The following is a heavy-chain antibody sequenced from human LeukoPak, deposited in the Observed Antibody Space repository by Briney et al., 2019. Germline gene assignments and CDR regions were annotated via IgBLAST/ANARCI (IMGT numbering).Heavy chain of an antibody. CDR2: ISGSGGST. J-gene: IGHJ5*02. V-gene: IGHV3-23*01. CDR1: GFTFTSYA. D-gene: IGHD6-13*01. Sequence: QPGGSLRLSCAASGFTFTSYAVSWVRQAPGKGLEWVSAISGSGGSTYYADSVKGRFTISRDNSKGTLYLQMNSLRAEDTAVYYCAKVRLAAGYSSSWYGSDNWFDPWGQGTLVTVSS. CDR3: AKVRLAAGYSSSWYGSDNWFDP.